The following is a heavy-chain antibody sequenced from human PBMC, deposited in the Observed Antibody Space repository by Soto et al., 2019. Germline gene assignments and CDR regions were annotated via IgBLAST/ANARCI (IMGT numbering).Heavy chain of an antibody. CDR3: ARVHGTTPGYYYYGMDV. V-gene: IGHV3-30-3*01. J-gene: IGHJ6*02. CDR2: ISYDGSNK. Sequence: PGGSLRLSCAASGFTFISYAMHWVRQAPGKGLEWVAVISYDGSNKYYADSVKGRFTISRDNSKNTLYLQMNSLRAEDTAVYYCARVHGTTPGYYYYGMDVWGQGTTVTVSS. CDR1: GFTFISYA. D-gene: IGHD1-1*01.